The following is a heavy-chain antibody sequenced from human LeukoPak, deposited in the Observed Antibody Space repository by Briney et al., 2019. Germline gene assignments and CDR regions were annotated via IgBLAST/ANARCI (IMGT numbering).Heavy chain of an antibody. CDR1: GGSFSGYY. Sequence: SETLSLTSAVYGGSFSGYYWSWIRQPPGKGLEWIGEINHSGSTNYNPSLKSRVTISVDTSKNQFSLKLSSVTAADTAVYYCARGRSLAYCGGDCYSDDYYFDYRGQGTLVTVSS. CDR2: INHSGST. V-gene: IGHV4-34*01. D-gene: IGHD2-21*02. CDR3: ARGRSLAYCGGDCYSDDYYFDY. J-gene: IGHJ4*02.